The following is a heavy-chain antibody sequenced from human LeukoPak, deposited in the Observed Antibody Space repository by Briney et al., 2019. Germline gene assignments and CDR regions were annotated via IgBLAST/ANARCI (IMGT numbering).Heavy chain of an antibody. Sequence: RASVKVSCKASGYTFNTYGLNWVRQAPGQGLEWMGWMNPNSGNTGYAQKFQGRVTMTRNTSISTAYMELSSLRSEDTAVYYCARAPGADYYMDVWGKGTTVTVSS. J-gene: IGHJ6*03. V-gene: IGHV1-8*02. D-gene: IGHD3-10*01. CDR1: GYTFNTYG. CDR3: ARAPGADYYMDV. CDR2: MNPNSGNT.